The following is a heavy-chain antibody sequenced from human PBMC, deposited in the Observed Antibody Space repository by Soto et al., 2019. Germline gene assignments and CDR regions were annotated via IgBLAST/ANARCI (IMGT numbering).Heavy chain of an antibody. V-gene: IGHV1-69*12. CDR2: ITPIFGQA. Sequence: QFHLFQPGPELKNPGPSVKVSCKASGAPFTAYATGWFRQPPGQGLEWRGGITPIFGQANYAKKFQGRVTITADESTSTAYMELSSLRSEDTAVYYCARDGGGDYGHGMDVWGQGTTVTVSS. J-gene: IGHJ6*02. CDR1: GAPFTAYA. D-gene: IGHD4-17*01. CDR3: ARDGGGDYGHGMDV.